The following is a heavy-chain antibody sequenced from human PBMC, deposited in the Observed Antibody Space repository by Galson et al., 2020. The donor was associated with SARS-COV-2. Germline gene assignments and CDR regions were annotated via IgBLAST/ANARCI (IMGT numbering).Heavy chain of an antibody. CDR1: GASISSGSYY. CDR2: IYKSGNT. V-gene: IGHV4-61*02. Sequence: RQSETLSLTCTVSGASISSGSYYWSWIRKPAGKGLEWIGRIYKSGNTNYNPSLWSQVTISVDTSKNQFYLKLTSVTAADTAVYYCARGNSPCVTIFGVLTGTCGMDVWGEGTTVTVSS. D-gene: IGHD3-3*01. CDR3: ARGNSPCVTIFGVLTGTCGMDV. J-gene: IGHJ6*03.